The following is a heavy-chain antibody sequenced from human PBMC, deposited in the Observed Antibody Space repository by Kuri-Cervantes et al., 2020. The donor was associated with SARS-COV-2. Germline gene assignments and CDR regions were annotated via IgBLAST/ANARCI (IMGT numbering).Heavy chain of an antibody. CDR3: ASLRPNYNWNYEEGPRYYYYMDV. CDR2: ISSSSSTI. D-gene: IGHD1-7*01. V-gene: IGHV3-48*01. CDR1: XXXXXXXX. J-gene: IGHJ6*03. Sequence: AASXXXXXXXXMNWVRQAPGKGLEWVSYISSSSSTIYYADSVKGRFTISRDNAKNSLYLQMNSLRAEDTAVYYCASLRPNYNWNYEEGPRYYYYMDVWGKGTTVTVSS.